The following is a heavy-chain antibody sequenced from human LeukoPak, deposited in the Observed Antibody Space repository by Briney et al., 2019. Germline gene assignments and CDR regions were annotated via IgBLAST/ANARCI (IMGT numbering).Heavy chain of an antibody. CDR2: ISGSGGST. V-gene: IGHV3-23*01. CDR3: AKDLAHIVVVTAEGDY. J-gene: IGHJ4*02. CDR1: GFTFSSYS. D-gene: IGHD2-21*02. Sequence: GGSLRPSCAASGFTFSSYSMNWVRQAPGKGLEWVSAISGSGGSTYYADSVKGRFTISRDNSKNTLYLQMNSLRAEDTAVYYCAKDLAHIVVVTAEGDYWGQGTLVTVSS.